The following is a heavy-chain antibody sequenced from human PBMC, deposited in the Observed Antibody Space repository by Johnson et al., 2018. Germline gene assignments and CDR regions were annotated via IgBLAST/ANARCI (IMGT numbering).Heavy chain of an antibody. Sequence: QVQLQESGGGVVQPGRSLRLSCAASGFTFSSYGMHWVRQAPGKGLEWVAVISYDGSNKYYADSVKGRFTISRDNSKNTLYLQMNSLRAEDTAVYFCARDQDCSSTSCLGMDVWGQGTTVTVSS. CDR2: ISYDGSNK. CDR1: GFTFSSYG. J-gene: IGHJ6*02. D-gene: IGHD2-2*01. V-gene: IGHV3-30*03. CDR3: ARDQDCSSTSCLGMDV.